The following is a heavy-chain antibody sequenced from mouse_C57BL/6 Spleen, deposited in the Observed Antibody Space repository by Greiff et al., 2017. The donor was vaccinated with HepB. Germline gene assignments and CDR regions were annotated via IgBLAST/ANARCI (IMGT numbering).Heavy chain of an antibody. V-gene: IGHV5-4*01. J-gene: IGHJ2*01. CDR2: ISDGGSYT. D-gene: IGHD4-1*01. Sequence: EVQVVESGGGLVKPGGSLKLSCAASGFTLSSYAMSWVRQTPEKRLEWVATISDGGSYTYYPDNVKGRFTISRDNAKNNLYLQMSYLKSEDTAMYYCARLGAYWGQGTTLTVSS. CDR3: ARLGAY. CDR1: GFTLSSYA.